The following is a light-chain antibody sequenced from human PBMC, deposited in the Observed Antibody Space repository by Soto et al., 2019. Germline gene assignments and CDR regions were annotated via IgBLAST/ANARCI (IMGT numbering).Light chain of an antibody. CDR2: GAS. CDR3: QQYGSSPRT. J-gene: IGKJ1*01. V-gene: IGKV3-15*01. Sequence: EIVMTHSPATLSVSPGERATLSCRASQSVRSNLAWYQQKPGQAPRLLIYGASTRATGIPARFSGSGSGTEFTLTIRRLEPDDFAVYYCQQYGSSPRTFGQGTKVDIK. CDR1: QSVRSN.